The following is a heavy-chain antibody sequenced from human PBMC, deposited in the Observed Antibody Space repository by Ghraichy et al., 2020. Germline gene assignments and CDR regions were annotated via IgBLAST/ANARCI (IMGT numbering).Heavy chain of an antibody. D-gene: IGHD6-19*01. CDR1: GFTVSSNY. J-gene: IGHJ3*02. Sequence: GSLNISCAASGFTVSSNYMSWVRQAPGKGLEWVSVIYSGGSTYYADSVKGRFTISRHNSKNTLYLQMNSLRAEDTAVYYCAREGQWLVRGAFDIWGQGTMVTVSS. CDR2: IYSGGST. CDR3: AREGQWLVRGAFDI. V-gene: IGHV3-53*04.